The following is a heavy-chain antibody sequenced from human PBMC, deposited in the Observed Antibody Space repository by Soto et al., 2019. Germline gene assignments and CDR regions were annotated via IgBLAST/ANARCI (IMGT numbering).Heavy chain of an antibody. CDR2: IWYDGSNK. D-gene: IGHD3-16*01. CDR3: ARLYVWGSYKDY. Sequence: QVQLVESGGGVVQPGRSLRLSCAASGFTFSSYGMHWVRQAPGKGLEWVAGIWYDGSNKYYADSVKGRFTISRDNSKNTLYLQMNSLRAEDTAVYYCARLYVWGSYKDYWGQGTLVTVSS. CDR1: GFTFSSYG. J-gene: IGHJ4*02. V-gene: IGHV3-33*01.